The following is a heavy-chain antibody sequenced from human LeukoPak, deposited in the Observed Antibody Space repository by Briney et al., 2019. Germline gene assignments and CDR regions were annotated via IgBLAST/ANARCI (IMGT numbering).Heavy chain of an antibody. Sequence: ASVKVSCKASGYTLTELSMHWVRQAPGKGLEWMGGFDPEDGETIYAQKFQGRVTMTEDTSTDTAYMELSSLRSEDTAVYYCATTTLSWLRGWFDPWGQGTLVTVSS. D-gene: IGHD6-13*01. CDR1: GYTLTELS. CDR2: FDPEDGET. J-gene: IGHJ5*02. V-gene: IGHV1-24*01. CDR3: ATTTLSWLRGWFDP.